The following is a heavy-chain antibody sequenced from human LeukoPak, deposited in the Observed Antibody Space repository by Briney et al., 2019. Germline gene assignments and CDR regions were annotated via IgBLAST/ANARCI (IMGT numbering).Heavy chain of an antibody. CDR1: GFTFSDYY. D-gene: IGHD3-16*01. J-gene: IGHJ4*02. Sequence: GGSLRLSCAASGFTFSDYYMSWIRQAPGKGLEWVSYISSSGSTIYYADSVKGRFTISRDNAKNSQYLQMNSLRAEDTAVYYCARTRRYDYVWGSLYYFDYWGQGTLVTVSS. CDR2: ISSSGSTI. CDR3: ARTRRYDYVWGSLYYFDY. V-gene: IGHV3-11*01.